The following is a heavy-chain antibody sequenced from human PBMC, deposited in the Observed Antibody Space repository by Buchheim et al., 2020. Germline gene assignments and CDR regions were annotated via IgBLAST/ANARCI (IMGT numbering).Heavy chain of an antibody. D-gene: IGHD1-26*01. CDR1: GGSISSGGYY. Sequence: QVQLQESGPGLVKPSQTLSLTCTVSGGSISSGGYYWSWIRQHPGKGLEWIGSIYYSGSTYYNPSLKSRVTISINTSKEQFSLRLSSVTAADTAVYYGARQPVVGANRLYFDFWGQGTL. V-gene: IGHV4-39*01. CDR2: IYYSGST. J-gene: IGHJ4*02. CDR3: ARQPVVGANRLYFDF.